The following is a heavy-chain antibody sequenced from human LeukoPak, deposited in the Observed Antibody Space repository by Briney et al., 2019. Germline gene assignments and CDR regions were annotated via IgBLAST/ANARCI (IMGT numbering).Heavy chain of an antibody. D-gene: IGHD3-22*01. J-gene: IGHJ4*02. Sequence: GRSLRLSCAASGFTFSSYGMHWVRQAPGKGLEWVAVISYDGSNKYYVDSVEGRFTISRDNSKNTLYLQMNSLRAEDTAVYYCAKDSSSGLFYFDYWGQGTLVTVSS. CDR1: GFTFSSYG. V-gene: IGHV3-30*18. CDR2: ISYDGSNK. CDR3: AKDSSSGLFYFDY.